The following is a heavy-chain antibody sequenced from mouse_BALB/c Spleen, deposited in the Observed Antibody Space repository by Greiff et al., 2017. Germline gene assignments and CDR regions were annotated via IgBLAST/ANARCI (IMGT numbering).Heavy chain of an antibody. J-gene: IGHJ2*01. V-gene: IGHV1-87*01. CDR2: IYPGDGDT. D-gene: IGHD2-10*01. CDR1: GYTFTSYW. CDR3: APNSYYGNYFDY. Sequence: VQLQQSGAELARPGASVKLSCKASGYTFTSYWMQWVKQRPGQGLEWIGAIYPGDGDTRYTQKFKGKATLTADKSSSTAYMQLSSLASEDSAVYYCAPNSYYGNYFDYWGQGTTLTVSS.